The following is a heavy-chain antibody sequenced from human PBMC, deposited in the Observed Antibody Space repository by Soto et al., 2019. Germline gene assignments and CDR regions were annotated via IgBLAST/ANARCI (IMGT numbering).Heavy chain of an antibody. CDR2: INTAKDNT. V-gene: IGHV1-3*04. Sequence: QVQLVQSGAEVKRPGASVKVSCKASGYTFTSYAMHWVRQAPGQRLEWMGWINTAKDNTKYSQNFQGRVTITRDTSANIGYMEVSSLTSEDSAVYYCARGSSWSYFDYWGQGTLVTVSS. CDR3: ARGSSWSYFDY. D-gene: IGHD6-13*01. J-gene: IGHJ4*02. CDR1: GYTFTSYA.